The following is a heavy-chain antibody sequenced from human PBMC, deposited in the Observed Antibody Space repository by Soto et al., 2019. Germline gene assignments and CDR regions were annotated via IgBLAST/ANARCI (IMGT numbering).Heavy chain of an antibody. CDR3: TVRSMGDVDS. CDR1: GGTFGTYI. CDR2: IIPIFGTT. D-gene: IGHD1-26*01. V-gene: IGHV1-69*01. Sequence: QVHLVQSGAEVKKQGSSVKVSCTASGGTFGTYIISWVRQGPGQGLEWMGGIIPIFGTTTYAQKFQGRVTITADESSGTAYMDLSSLRSGDTALYYCTVRSMGDVDSWGQGTLVAVSS. J-gene: IGHJ4*02.